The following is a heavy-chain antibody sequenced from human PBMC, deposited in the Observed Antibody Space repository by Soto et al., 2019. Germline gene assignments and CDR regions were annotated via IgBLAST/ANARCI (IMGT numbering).Heavy chain of an antibody. CDR1: GGSISSGGYY. Sequence: QVQLQESGPGLVKPSQTLSLTCTVSGGSISSGGYYWSWIRQHPGKGLEWIGYIYYSGSIYYNPSLRSRVIISVDTSKNQFSSELSSVTAADTAVYYCARCYGMIVGLKFDYWGQGTLVTVSS. CDR2: IYYSGSI. V-gene: IGHV4-31*03. CDR3: ARCYGMIVGLKFDY. J-gene: IGHJ4*02. D-gene: IGHD3-22*01.